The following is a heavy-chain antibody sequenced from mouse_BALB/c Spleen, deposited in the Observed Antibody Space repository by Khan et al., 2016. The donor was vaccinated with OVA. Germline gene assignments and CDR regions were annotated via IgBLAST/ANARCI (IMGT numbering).Heavy chain of an antibody. J-gene: IGHJ1*01. CDR1: GFSLTSYG. CDR3: ARYYGNYGGYFDV. Sequence: QVQLKQSGPAMVAPSQSLSITCTVSGFSLTSYGVHWVRQPPGKGLEWLGVIWAGGSTNYHSALMSRLRIRNDTSKSQVFLKMNSLQTDDTAMYYCARYYGNYGGYFDVWGAGTTGTVSS. CDR2: IWAGGST. D-gene: IGHD2-1*01. V-gene: IGHV2-9*02.